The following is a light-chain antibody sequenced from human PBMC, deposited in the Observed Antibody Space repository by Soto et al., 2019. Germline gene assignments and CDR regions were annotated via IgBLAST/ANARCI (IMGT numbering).Light chain of an antibody. V-gene: IGKV1-9*01. CDR1: QGISSF. J-gene: IGKJ3*01. CDR2: GTS. Sequence: IQLTQSPSSLSASVGDRVTITCRASQGISSFLAWYQQKPGKAPKLLIYGTSTLQSGVPSRFSGSGSGTDFTLTIGSLQPEDFATYNCQQLNSFPIPFGPGTKVDI. CDR3: QQLNSFPIP.